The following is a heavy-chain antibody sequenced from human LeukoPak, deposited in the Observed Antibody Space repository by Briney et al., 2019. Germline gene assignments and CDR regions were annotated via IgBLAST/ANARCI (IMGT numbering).Heavy chain of an antibody. CDR1: GYTFTSYG. V-gene: IGHV1-2*02. CDR2: INPNSGGT. Sequence: ASVKVSCKASGYTFTSYGISWVRQAPGQGLEWMGWINPNSGGTNYAQKFQGRVTMTRDTSISTAYMELSRLRSDDTAVYYCAIWLGLGGEGDYYYMDVWGKGTTVTISS. D-gene: IGHD2-21*01. J-gene: IGHJ6*03. CDR3: AIWLGLGGEGDYYYMDV.